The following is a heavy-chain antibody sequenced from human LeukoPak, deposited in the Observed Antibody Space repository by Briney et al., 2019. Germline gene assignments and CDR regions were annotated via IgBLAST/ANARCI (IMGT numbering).Heavy chain of an antibody. CDR2: ISDSGGSR. CDR3: ATPYDSTSYYPLTY. CDR1: GFTFSSYA. J-gene: IGHJ4*02. D-gene: IGHD3-22*01. V-gene: IGHV3-23*01. Sequence: GGSLRLSCAASGFTFSSYAMTWVRQAPGKGLEWVSKISDSGGSRYYADSVKGRFTISRDNSKNTLYLRVKSLRAEDTAVYYCATPYDSTSYYPLTYWGQGTLVTVSS.